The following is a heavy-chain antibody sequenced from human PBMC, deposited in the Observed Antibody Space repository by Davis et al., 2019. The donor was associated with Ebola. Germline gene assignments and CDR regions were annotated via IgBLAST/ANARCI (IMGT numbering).Heavy chain of an antibody. CDR2: VDDGGRV. D-gene: IGHD6-19*01. Sequence: SGTLSLTCAVSGGSFSGNYWAWIRQSPGKGLECIGEVDDGGRVHYNPSLKSRVTISVDTSKNQFSLKLSSVTATDTAVYYCARAEGSGWYHKFWGQGNLVTVSS. J-gene: IGHJ4*02. CDR3: ARAEGSGWYHKF. CDR1: GGSFSGNY. V-gene: IGHV4-34*01.